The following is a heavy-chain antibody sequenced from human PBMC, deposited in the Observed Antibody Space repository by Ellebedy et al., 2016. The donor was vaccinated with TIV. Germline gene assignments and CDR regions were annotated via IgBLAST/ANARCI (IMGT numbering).Heavy chain of an antibody. J-gene: IGHJ4*02. D-gene: IGHD3-22*01. CDR3: ASCPKGYYYDTSGYYFTQ. CDR2: SYYTGTT. Sequence: MPSETLSLTCTVSGGSIRSYYWTWIRQPPGKGLEWLGYSYYTGTTNYNPSLKSLVTISVDTSQNQFSLTLSSVTAADTAMYYCASCPKGYYYDTSGYYFTQWGQGTLVTVSS. V-gene: IGHV4-59*01. CDR1: GGSIRSYY.